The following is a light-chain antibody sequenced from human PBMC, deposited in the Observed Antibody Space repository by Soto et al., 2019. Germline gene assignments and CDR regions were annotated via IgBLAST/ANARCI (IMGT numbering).Light chain of an antibody. Sequence: DIQMTQSPSTLSASVVDRVTITCRASQSISTWLAWYQKKQGKAPKLLIFDASSLKRGVPSRLSGSAYGTDLTITISSLKTEDFATYYCLQDYNYPWTFGHGTKVDIK. J-gene: IGKJ1*01. CDR1: QSISTW. V-gene: IGKV1-5*01. CDR2: DAS. CDR3: LQDYNYPWT.